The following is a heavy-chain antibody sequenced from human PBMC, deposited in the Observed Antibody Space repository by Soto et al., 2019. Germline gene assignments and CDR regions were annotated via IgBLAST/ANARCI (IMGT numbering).Heavy chain of an antibody. Sequence: AESLRLFCAALGLTFRGSAMHWVGQASGKGLEWVGRIRSKANSYATAYAASVKGRFTISRDDSKNTAYLQMNSLKTEDTAVYYCTKLYGGNSDYWGQGTLVTVSS. V-gene: IGHV3-73*01. CDR2: IRSKANSYAT. J-gene: IGHJ4*02. D-gene: IGHD2-21*01. CDR1: GLTFRGSA. CDR3: TKLYGGNSDY.